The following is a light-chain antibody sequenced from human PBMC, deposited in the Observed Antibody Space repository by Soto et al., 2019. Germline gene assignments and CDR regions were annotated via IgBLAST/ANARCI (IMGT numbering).Light chain of an antibody. J-gene: IGKJ1*01. Sequence: EIVLSQSPATQSLSAGERATVSCRASQSVSSYLAWYQQKPGQAPRLLIYDASNRAAGIPARFSGSWSGTDFTLTISSLQPEDFAVYYCQQRSNWPRTFGQGTKVDIK. CDR2: DAS. CDR3: QQRSNWPRT. V-gene: IGKV3-11*01. CDR1: QSVSSY.